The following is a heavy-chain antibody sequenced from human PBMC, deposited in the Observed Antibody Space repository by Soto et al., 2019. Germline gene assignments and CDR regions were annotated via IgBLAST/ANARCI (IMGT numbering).Heavy chain of an antibody. CDR1: GYTVTSYD. D-gene: IGHD6-6*01. V-gene: IGHV1-8*01. Sequence: ASVKVSCNASGYTVTSYDINCERQATGQVLEWMGWMNPNSGNTGYAQKFQGSVTMTRNTSISTAYMELSSLRSEDTAVYYCARGRRQGWFDPWGQGTLVTVYS. CDR2: MNPNSGNT. J-gene: IGHJ5*02. CDR3: ARGRRQGWFDP.